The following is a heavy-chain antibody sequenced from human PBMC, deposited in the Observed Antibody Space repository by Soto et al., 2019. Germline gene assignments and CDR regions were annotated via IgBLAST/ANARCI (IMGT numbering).Heavy chain of an antibody. J-gene: IGHJ4*02. Sequence: SETLSLTCAVSSGSISSSNWWSWVRQPPGKGLEWIGEIYHSGSTNYNPSLKSRVTISVDKSKNQFSLKLSSVTAADTAVYYCVVSLSRKSAFDYWGQGTLVTVSS. CDR1: SGSISSSNW. V-gene: IGHV4-4*02. CDR3: VVSLSRKSAFDY. CDR2: IYHSGST.